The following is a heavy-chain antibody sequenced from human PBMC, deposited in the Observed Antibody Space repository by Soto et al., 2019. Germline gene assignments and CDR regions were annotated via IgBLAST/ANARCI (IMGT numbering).Heavy chain of an antibody. CDR1: GYTFTIYG. V-gene: IGHV1-18*01. J-gene: IGHJ3*02. D-gene: IGHD2-2*01. Sequence: GASVKVSCKASGYTFTIYGISWVRQAPGQGLEWMGWISAYNGNTNYAQKLQGRVTMTTDTSTSTAYMELRSLRSDDTAVYYCARDFWIVVVPAAPRDAFDIWGQGTMVTVSS. CDR2: ISAYNGNT. CDR3: ARDFWIVVVPAAPRDAFDI.